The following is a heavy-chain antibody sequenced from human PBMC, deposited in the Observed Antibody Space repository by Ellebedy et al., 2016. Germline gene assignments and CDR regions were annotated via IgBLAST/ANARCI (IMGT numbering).Heavy chain of an antibody. V-gene: IGHV3-33*01. CDR2: LWSDGTKK. Sequence: GESLKISCAASGFTFSDYAMHWVRQAPGKGPEWVAVLWSDGTKKYYTDSVRGRFTISRDTSKNTLYMQMDSLRAEDTAVYYCTRGGAVAGGFDYWGQGTLVTVSS. D-gene: IGHD6-19*01. CDR3: TRGGAVAGGFDY. J-gene: IGHJ4*02. CDR1: GFTFSDYA.